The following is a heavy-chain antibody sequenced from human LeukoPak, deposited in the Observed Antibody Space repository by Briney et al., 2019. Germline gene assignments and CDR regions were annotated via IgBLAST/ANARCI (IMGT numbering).Heavy chain of an antibody. CDR1: GFTFSSYE. CDR2: ISFSGDTI. D-gene: IGHD3-16*02. CDR3: ARRLSYYGMDV. Sequence: GGSLRLSCAASGFTFSSYEMIWVRRAPGKGLEWILKISFSGDTIHSADSVKGRFTTSRDNAKNSLYLQMSSLRAEDTAVYYCARRLSYYGMDVWGQGTTVIVSS. J-gene: IGHJ6*02. V-gene: IGHV3-48*03.